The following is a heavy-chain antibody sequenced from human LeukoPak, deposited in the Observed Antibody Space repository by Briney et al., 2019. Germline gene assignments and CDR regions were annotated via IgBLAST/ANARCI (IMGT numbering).Heavy chain of an antibody. Sequence: GGSLRLSCAASGFTFGSYAMTRVRQAPGKGLEWVSSMSSGGSCIYYADSVRGRFTISRDNAKNSLYLLMNSLRVDDTAVYYCARDRPTGASRLFVVQWGQGTLVTVSS. J-gene: IGHJ4*02. V-gene: IGHV3-21*06. CDR3: ARDRPTGASRLFVVQ. D-gene: IGHD2-15*01. CDR2: MSSGGSCI. CDR1: GFTFGSYA.